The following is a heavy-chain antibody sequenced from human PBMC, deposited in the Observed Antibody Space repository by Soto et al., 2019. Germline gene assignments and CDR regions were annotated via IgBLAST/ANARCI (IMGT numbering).Heavy chain of an antibody. J-gene: IGHJ6*02. Sequence: QVQLVQSGAEVKKPGSSVKVSCKASGGTFSSYAISWVRQAPGQGLEWRGGIIPIFGTANYAQKFQGRVTSTAEESTSTAYMELSSLRSEDTAVYYCAREVTRNVGYYGMDVWGQGTTVTVSS. CDR2: IIPIFGTA. CDR3: AREVTRNVGYYGMDV. V-gene: IGHV1-69*01. D-gene: IGHD2-21*02. CDR1: GGTFSSYA.